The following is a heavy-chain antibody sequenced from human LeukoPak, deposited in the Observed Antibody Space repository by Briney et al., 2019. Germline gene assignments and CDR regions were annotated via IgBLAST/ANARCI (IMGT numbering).Heavy chain of an antibody. J-gene: IGHJ4*02. Sequence: PGGSLRLSCAASGFTFSSYGMSWVRQAPGKGLEWVSAISGSGGSTYYADSVKGRFTISRDNSKNTLYLQMNSLRAEDTAVSYCAKLLDYYGSSAYFDYWGQGTLVTVSS. V-gene: IGHV3-23*01. CDR2: ISGSGGST. CDR3: AKLLDYYGSSAYFDY. CDR1: GFTFSSYG. D-gene: IGHD3-22*01.